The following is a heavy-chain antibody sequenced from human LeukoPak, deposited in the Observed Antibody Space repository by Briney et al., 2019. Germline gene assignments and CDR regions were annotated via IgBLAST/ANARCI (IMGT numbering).Heavy chain of an antibody. CDR2: INSDGSTT. CDR1: GFTFSTFA. CDR3: ARSAPPYDY. V-gene: IGHV3-74*01. J-gene: IGHJ4*02. Sequence: GGSLRLSCAASGFTFSTFAMHWVRQAPGKGLVWVSRINSDGSTTSYADSVKGRFTISRDNAKNTLYLQMNSLRAEDTAVYYCARSAPPYDYWGQGTLVTVSS.